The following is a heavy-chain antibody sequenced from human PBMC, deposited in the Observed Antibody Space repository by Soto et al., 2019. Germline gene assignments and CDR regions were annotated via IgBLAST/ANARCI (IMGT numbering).Heavy chain of an antibody. D-gene: IGHD6-6*01. Sequence: SETLSLTCTVSGGSISSYYWSWIRQPPGKGLGWIGYIYYSGSTNYNPSLKSRVTISVDTSKNQFSLKLSSVTAADTAVYYCARDLEAARPGYWGQGTLVTVSS. CDR2: IYYSGST. CDR1: GGSISSYY. J-gene: IGHJ4*02. CDR3: ARDLEAARPGY. V-gene: IGHV4-59*01.